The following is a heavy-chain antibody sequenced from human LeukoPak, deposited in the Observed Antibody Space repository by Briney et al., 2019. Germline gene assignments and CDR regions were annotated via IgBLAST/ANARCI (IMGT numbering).Heavy chain of an antibody. Sequence: SETLCLTCTVSGGSISSTTYYWGWIRQPPGKGLEWIGSSYYSGSTYYNPSLKSRVTISVDTSKNQFSLKLSSVTAADTAVYYCARHLLGYCSGGNCYYSDFWGQGTLVTVSS. V-gene: IGHV4-39*01. CDR3: ARHLLGYCSGGNCYYSDF. J-gene: IGHJ4*02. CDR2: SYYSGST. CDR1: GGSISSTTYY. D-gene: IGHD2-15*01.